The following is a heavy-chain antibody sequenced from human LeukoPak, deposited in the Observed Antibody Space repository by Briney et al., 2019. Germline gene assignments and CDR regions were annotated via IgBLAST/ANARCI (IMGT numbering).Heavy chain of an antibody. Sequence: GGSLRLSCAASGFTFDDYAMHWVRQAPGKGLEWVSGISWNSGSIGYADSVKGRFTISRDNAKNSLYLQMNSLRAEDTALYYCAKEDYAIAFDIWGQGAMVTVSS. CDR1: GFTFDDYA. V-gene: IGHV3-9*01. CDR2: ISWNSGSI. J-gene: IGHJ3*02. CDR3: AKEDYAIAFDI. D-gene: IGHD4-17*01.